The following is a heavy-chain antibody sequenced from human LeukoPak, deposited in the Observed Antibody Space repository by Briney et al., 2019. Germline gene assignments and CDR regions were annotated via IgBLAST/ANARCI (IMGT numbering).Heavy chain of an antibody. V-gene: IGHV3-23*01. CDR2: ISGSGGST. J-gene: IGHJ4*02. CDR3: AKDLTGYYKGEFDY. D-gene: IGHD3-9*01. Sequence: TGGSLRLSCAASGFTFSSYAMSWVRQAPGKGLEWVSAISGSGGSTYYADSVKGRFTNSRDNSKNTLYLQMNSLRAEDTAVYYCAKDLTGYYKGEFDYWGQGTLVTVSS. CDR1: GFTFSSYA.